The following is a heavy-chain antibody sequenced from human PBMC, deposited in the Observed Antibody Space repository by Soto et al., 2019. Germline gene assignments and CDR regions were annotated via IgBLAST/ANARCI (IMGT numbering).Heavy chain of an antibody. CDR2: IGTAGDT. CDR1: GFTFSSYD. CDR3: ARAKGYYYDSRDATAFDI. J-gene: IGHJ3*02. V-gene: IGHV3-13*01. D-gene: IGHD3-22*01. Sequence: PGGSLRLSCAASGFTFSSYDMHWVRQATGKGLEWVSAIGTAGDTYYPGSVKGRFTISRENAKNSLYLQMNSLRAGDTAVYYCARAKGYYYDSRDATAFDIWGQGTMVTVSS.